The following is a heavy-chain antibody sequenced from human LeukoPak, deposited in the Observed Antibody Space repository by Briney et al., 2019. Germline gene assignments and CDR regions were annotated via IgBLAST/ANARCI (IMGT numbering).Heavy chain of an antibody. V-gene: IGHV3-23*01. CDR2: ISGGGGST. CDR3: ARAYSGSLTTFDI. J-gene: IGHJ3*02. Sequence: GGSLRLSCAASGFTFSSYAMSWVRQAPGKGLEWASAISGGGGSTYYADSVKGRCTISKDNSKNTLYVQMNSLRAEDTAVYYCARAYSGSLTTFDIWGQGTMVTVSS. D-gene: IGHD1-26*01. CDR1: GFTFSSYA.